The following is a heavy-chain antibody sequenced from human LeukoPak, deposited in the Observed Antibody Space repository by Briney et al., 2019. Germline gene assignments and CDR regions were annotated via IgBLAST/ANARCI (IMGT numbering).Heavy chain of an antibody. CDR1: GFSFGTYS. Sequence: GGSLRLSCAASGFSFGTYSMNWVRQAPGKGLEWVSWISSSGYIHYAESLKGRFTISRDNAKNSLYLQMNSLRAEDTAVYYCVRDGYYYDGSGYDYWGQGTLVSVSS. CDR3: VRDGYYYDGSGYDY. CDR2: ISSSGYI. J-gene: IGHJ4*02. V-gene: IGHV3-21*01. D-gene: IGHD3-22*01.